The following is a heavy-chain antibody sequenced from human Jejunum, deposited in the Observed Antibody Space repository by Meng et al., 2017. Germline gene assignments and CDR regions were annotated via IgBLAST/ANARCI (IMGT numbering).Heavy chain of an antibody. CDR2: MNEDGSQK. Sequence: GESLKISCAASGFTFTNYYMGWVRQAPGKGLEWVANMNEDGSQKLYVDSVKGRFTISRDNAKNSVVLQMDSLRADDTAVYYCARGVRAGGWGQGTLVTVSS. CDR3: ARGVRAGG. J-gene: IGHJ4*02. V-gene: IGHV3-7*01. CDR1: GFTFTNYY. D-gene: IGHD2-15*01.